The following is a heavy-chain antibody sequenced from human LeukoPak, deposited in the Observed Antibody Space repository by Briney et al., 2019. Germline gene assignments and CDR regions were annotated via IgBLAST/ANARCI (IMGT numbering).Heavy chain of an antibody. Sequence: SETLSLTCTVSGGSISSYYWSWIRQPPGKGLEWIGYIYYSGSTNYNPSLKSRVTISVDTSKNQLSLKLSSVTAADTAVYYCAREYSSGWYSFGYWGQGTLVTVSS. CDR3: AREYSSGWYSFGY. CDR2: IYYSGST. CDR1: GGSISSYY. V-gene: IGHV4-59*01. J-gene: IGHJ4*02. D-gene: IGHD6-19*01.